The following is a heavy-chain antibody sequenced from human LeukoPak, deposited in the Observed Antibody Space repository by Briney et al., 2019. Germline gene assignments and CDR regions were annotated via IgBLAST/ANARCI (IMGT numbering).Heavy chain of an antibody. CDR3: ARAGYCSGGSCYSSPFDY. J-gene: IGHJ4*02. CDR1: GGSISSSSNY. Sequence: SETLSLTCTVSGGSISSSSNYWGWIRQPPGRGLEWIGNIYYSGSTYYNPPLKSRVTISVDTSKNQFSLNLSSVTAADTAVYYCARAGYCSGGSCYSSPFDYWGQGTLVTVSS. V-gene: IGHV4-39*01. D-gene: IGHD2-15*01. CDR2: IYYSGST.